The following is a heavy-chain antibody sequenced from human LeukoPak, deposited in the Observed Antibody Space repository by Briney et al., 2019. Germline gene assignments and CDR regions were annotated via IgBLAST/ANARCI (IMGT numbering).Heavy chain of an antibody. CDR1: GFTVSSNY. D-gene: IGHD3-22*01. V-gene: IGHV3-53*01. J-gene: IGHJ5*02. CDR3: ARRVYYYDSSEGRDNWFDP. CDR2: IYSGGST. Sequence: GGSLRPSCAASGFTVSSNYMSWVRQAPGKGLEWVSVIYSGGSTYYADSVKGRFTISRDNAKNSLYLQMNSLRAEDTAVYYCARRVYYYDSSEGRDNWFDPWGQGTLVTVSS.